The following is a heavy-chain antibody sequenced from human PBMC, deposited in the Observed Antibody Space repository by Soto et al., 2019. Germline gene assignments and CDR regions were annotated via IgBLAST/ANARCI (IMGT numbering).Heavy chain of an antibody. V-gene: IGHV4-61*01. CDR1: DGSVSSGSYY. D-gene: IGHD2-15*01. J-gene: IGHJ4*02. CDR2: IYSSGST. CDR3: ARDSVALFDS. Sequence: PSETLSLTCTVSDGSVSSGSYYWTWIRQPPGKGLEWIGYIYSSGSTLYNPSLKSRVIISVDTSMNQFSLKLRSVTAADTAVYYCARDSVALFDSWGKGTLVTVSS.